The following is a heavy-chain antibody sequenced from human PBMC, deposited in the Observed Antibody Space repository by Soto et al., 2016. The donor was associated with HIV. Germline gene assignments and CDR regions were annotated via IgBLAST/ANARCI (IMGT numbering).Heavy chain of an antibody. D-gene: IGHD3-10*01. CDR2: ISGSDGTI. CDR3: AKGYFGSGSFENWFDP. V-gene: IGHV3-23*01. J-gene: IGHJ5*02. CDR1: GFSFRNYA. Sequence: EVQLLESGGGLVQPGGSLRLSCAASGFSFRNYAMSWVRQAPGKGLEWVAIISGSDGTIYYADSVKGRFTISRDNSKNTLFLQMNNLRAEDTAVYYCAKGYFGSGSFENWFDPVGQGTLLTVSS.